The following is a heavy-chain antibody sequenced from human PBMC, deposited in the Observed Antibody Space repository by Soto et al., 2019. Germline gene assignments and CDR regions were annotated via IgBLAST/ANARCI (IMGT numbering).Heavy chain of an antibody. J-gene: IGHJ1*01. CDR1: GFTFSSYG. Sequence: QVQLVESGGGVVQPGRSLRLSCAASGFTFSSYGMHWVRQAPGKGLEWVAVIWYDGSNKYYADSVKGRFTISRDNSKNTLYLQMNSLRAEDTAVYYCARGLERGAKHAYTNDEYFQHWGQGTLVTVSS. V-gene: IGHV3-33*01. CDR2: IWYDGSNK. D-gene: IGHD4-4*01. CDR3: ARGLERGAKHAYTNDEYFQH.